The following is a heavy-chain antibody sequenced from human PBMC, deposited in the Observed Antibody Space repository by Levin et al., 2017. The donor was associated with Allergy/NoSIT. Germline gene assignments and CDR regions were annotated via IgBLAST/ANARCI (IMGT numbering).Heavy chain of an antibody. D-gene: IGHD5-24*01. V-gene: IGHV3-30*18. Sequence: PGGSLRLSCAASGFTFGNYGMHWVRQSPGKGLEWVAVISYDGEKKSYADSVKGRFTISRDNSNNTVYLQMNSLRTDDTAIYYCAKVTMAQMGKNGGFDHWGQGTRVTVSS. J-gene: IGHJ4*02. CDR3: AKVTMAQMGKNGGFDH. CDR1: GFTFGNYG. CDR2: ISYDGEKK.